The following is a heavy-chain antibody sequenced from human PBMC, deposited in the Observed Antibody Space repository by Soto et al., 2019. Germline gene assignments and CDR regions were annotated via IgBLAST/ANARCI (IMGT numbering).Heavy chain of an antibody. Sequence: SETLSLTCAVYGGSFSGYYWSWIRQPPGKGLEWIGEINHSGSTNYNPSLKSRVTISVDTSKNQFSLKLSSVTAADTAVYYCARELMTYYYGMDVWGLGTTVTVSS. CDR2: INHSGST. D-gene: IGHD1-1*01. CDR1: GGSFSGYY. V-gene: IGHV4-34*01. CDR3: ARELMTYYYGMDV. J-gene: IGHJ6*02.